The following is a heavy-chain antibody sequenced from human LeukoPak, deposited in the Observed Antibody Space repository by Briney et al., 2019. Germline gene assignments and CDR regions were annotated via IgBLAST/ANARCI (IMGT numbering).Heavy chain of an antibody. D-gene: IGHD3-22*01. J-gene: IGHJ3*02. Sequence: GASVKVSCKASGYTFTSYGISWVRQAPGQGLEWMGWISAYNGNTNYAQKLQGRVTMTTGTSTSTAYMELRSLRSDDTAVYYCARDGKYYYDSSGYYIDAFDIWGQGTMVTVSS. CDR3: ARDGKYYYDSSGYYIDAFDI. CDR1: GYTFTSYG. V-gene: IGHV1-18*01. CDR2: ISAYNGNT.